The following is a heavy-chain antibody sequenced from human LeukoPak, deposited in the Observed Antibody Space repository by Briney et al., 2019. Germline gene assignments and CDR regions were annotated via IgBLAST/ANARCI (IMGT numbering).Heavy chain of an antibody. J-gene: IGHJ5*02. Sequence: SVKVSCKASGGTFSSYAISWVRQAPGQGLEWMGRIIPILGIANYAQKFQGRVTITADESTSTAYMELSSLRSEDTAVYYCARLGIVGATWDWFDPWGQGTLVTVSS. CDR3: ARLGIVGATWDWFDP. CDR1: GGTFSSYA. CDR2: IIPILGIA. V-gene: IGHV1-69*04. D-gene: IGHD1-26*01.